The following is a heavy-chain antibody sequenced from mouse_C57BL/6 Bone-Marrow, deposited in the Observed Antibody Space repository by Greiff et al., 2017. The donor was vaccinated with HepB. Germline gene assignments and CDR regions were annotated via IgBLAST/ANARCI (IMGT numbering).Heavy chain of an antibody. CDR1: GFTFSDYY. J-gene: IGHJ4*01. V-gene: IGHV5-12*01. D-gene: IGHD1-1*01. CDR2: ISNGGGST. CDR3: ARGITTVGENAMDY. Sequence: EVQGVESGGGLVQPGGSLKLSCAASGFTFSDYYMYWVRQTPEKRLEWVAYISNGGGSTYYPDTVKGRFTISRDNAKNTLYLQMSRLKSEDTAMYYCARGITTVGENAMDYWGQGTSVTVSS.